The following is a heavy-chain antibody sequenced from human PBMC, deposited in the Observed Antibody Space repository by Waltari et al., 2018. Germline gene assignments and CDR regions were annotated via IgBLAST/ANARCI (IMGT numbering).Heavy chain of an antibody. Sequence: QGQLVQSGAEVKKPGSSVQVSCKASGGTFSSYSISWVRQAPGQGLEWMGGILPILGIANYAQKFQGRVTITADEATSTAYRELSSLRSEETAVYYCATNLGGNNYYYYMDVWGKGTTVTVSS. V-gene: IGHV1-69*04. CDR1: GGTFSSYS. J-gene: IGHJ6*03. CDR3: ATNLGGNNYYYYMDV. D-gene: IGHD2-15*01. CDR2: ILPILGIA.